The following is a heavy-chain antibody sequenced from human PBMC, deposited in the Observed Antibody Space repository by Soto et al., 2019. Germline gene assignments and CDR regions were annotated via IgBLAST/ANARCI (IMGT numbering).Heavy chain of an antibody. D-gene: IGHD6-19*01. CDR3: AKDSSGWFTGGHELIY. V-gene: IGHV3-23*01. CDR1: GFTFSSYA. J-gene: IGHJ4*02. Sequence: LRLSCAASGFTFSSYAMSWVRQAPGKGLEWVSAISGSGGSTYYADSVKGRFTISRDNSKNTLYLQMNSLRAEDTAVYYCAKDSSGWFTGGHELIYWGQGTLVTVSS. CDR2: ISGSGGST.